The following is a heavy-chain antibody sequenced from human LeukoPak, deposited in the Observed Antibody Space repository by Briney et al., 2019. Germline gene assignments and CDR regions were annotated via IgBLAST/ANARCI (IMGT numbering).Heavy chain of an antibody. J-gene: IGHJ3*02. V-gene: IGHV3-64D*09. CDR2: ISSNGGST. Sequence: GGSLRLSCSASGFTFSTYAMHWVRQAPGKGLEYVSAISSNGGSTYYADSMKGRFTISRDNSKSTLYLQMSSLRAEDTAVYYCVVSYLYAFDIWGQGTMVTVSS. D-gene: IGHD5-18*01. CDR1: GFTFSTYA. CDR3: VVSYLYAFDI.